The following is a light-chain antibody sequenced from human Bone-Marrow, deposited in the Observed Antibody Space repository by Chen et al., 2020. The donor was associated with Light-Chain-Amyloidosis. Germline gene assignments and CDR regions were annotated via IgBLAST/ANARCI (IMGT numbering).Light chain of an antibody. J-gene: IGLJ1*01. CDR1: SSDVGGDNH. V-gene: IGLV2-14*01. Sequence: QSARTQPASVSESPGQSITISCAGTSSDVGGDNHVSWYQQHPDKAPKLMIYEVTNRPSWVPDRFSGSKSDNTASLTISGLQTEDEADYFCSSYTITNTLVFGSGTRVTVL. CDR2: EVT. CDR3: SSYTITNTLV.